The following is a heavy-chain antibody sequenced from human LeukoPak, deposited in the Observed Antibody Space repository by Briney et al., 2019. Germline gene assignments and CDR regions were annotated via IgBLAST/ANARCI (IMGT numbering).Heavy chain of an antibody. J-gene: IGHJ4*02. D-gene: IGHD3-22*01. CDR2: IYYSGST. CDR3: ASFYYESSGNYYVPFDY. V-gene: IGHV4-39*01. CDR1: GGSISSSSYY. Sequence: PSETLSLTCTVSGGSISSSSYYCGWIRQPPGKGLECIGTIYYSGSTYYNPSLKSRVTISLDTSKNQFSLWLSSVTAADTAVYYCASFYYESSGNYYVPFDYWGQGTLVTVSS.